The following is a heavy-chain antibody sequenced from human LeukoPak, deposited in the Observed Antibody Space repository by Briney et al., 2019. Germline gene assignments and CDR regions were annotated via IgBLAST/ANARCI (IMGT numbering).Heavy chain of an antibody. CDR3: ARASGYSGYDLGAYYYFYMDV. CDR2: IYTSGSS. D-gene: IGHD5-12*01. CDR1: GGSISSANSY. J-gene: IGHJ6*03. Sequence: KTSQTLSLTCTVSGGSISSANSYWNWIRQPAGKGLEWIGRIYTSGSSNYNPSLKSRVTISVDTSKNQFSLRLSSVTAADTAVYYCARASGYSGYDLGAYYYFYMDVWGKGTTVTVSS. V-gene: IGHV4-61*02.